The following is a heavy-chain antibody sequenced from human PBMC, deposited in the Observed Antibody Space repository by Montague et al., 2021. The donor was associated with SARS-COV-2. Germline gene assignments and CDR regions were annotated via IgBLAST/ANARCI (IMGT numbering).Heavy chain of an antibody. D-gene: IGHD3-22*01. CDR1: GGSISSYY. CDR3: AREVRYYYDSSGPGAFDI. Sequence: SETLSLTCPVSGGSISSYYWSWIRQPPGKGLEWIGYIYYSGSTHXNPSLKSRVTISVDTSKDQFSPKLSSVTAADTAVYYCAREVRYYYDSSGPGAFDIWGQGTMVTVSS. V-gene: IGHV4-59*01. CDR2: IYYSGST. J-gene: IGHJ3*02.